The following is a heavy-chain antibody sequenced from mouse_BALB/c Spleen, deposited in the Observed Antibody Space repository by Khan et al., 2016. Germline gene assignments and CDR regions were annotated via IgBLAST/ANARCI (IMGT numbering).Heavy chain of an antibody. CDR3: ARAWYFDY. CDR1: GYSITSGYY. CDR2: ISYDGSN. V-gene: IGHV3-6*02. J-gene: IGHJ2*01. Sequence: EVQLQESGPGLVKPSQSLSLTCSVTGYSITSGYYWNWIRQFPGNKLEWMGYISYDGSNNYNPSLKNRISITRDTSKNQFFLKLNSVTTEVTATYYCARAWYFDYWGQGTTLTVSS.